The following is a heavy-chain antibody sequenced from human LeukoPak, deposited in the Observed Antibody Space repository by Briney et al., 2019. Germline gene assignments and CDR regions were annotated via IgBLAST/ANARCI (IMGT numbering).Heavy chain of an antibody. D-gene: IGHD6-13*01. CDR3: AKEDYSSSWYALDY. CDR1: GFTVDDDA. CDR2: ISGDGGSI. J-gene: IGHJ4*02. Sequence: GGSLRLSCAASGFTVDDDAIYWVRQGPGKGLEWVSLISGDGGSIYYAYSVKGRFTISRDNSKNSLYLQMNSLRTEDTALYYCAKEDYSSSWYALDYWGQGTLVTVSS. V-gene: IGHV3-43*02.